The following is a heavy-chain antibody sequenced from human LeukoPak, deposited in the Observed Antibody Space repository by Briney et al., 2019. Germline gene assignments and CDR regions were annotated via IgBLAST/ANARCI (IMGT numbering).Heavy chain of an antibody. D-gene: IGHD4-17*01. CDR2: INPNSGGT. V-gene: IGHV1-2*02. Sequence: GASVKVSCKASGYTFTGYYMHWVRQAPGQGLEWMGWINPNSGGTNYAQKFQGRVTMTRDTSISTAYMELSRLRSDDTAVYYCARGVDDYGDPRANWFDPWGQGTLVTVSS. CDR3: ARGVDDYGDPRANWFDP. CDR1: GYTFTGYY. J-gene: IGHJ5*02.